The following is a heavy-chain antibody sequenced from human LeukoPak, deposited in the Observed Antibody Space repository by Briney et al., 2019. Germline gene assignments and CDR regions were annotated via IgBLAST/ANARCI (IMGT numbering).Heavy chain of an antibody. J-gene: IGHJ6*02. Sequence: ASVKVSCKASGYTFTSYYMHWVRQAPGQGLEWMGIINPSGGSTSYAQKFQGRVTMTRDTSTSTVYMELSSLRSEDTAVYYCARYTHDYDFWSGYIASYGVDVWGQGTTVTVSS. CDR2: INPSGGST. D-gene: IGHD3-3*01. CDR1: GYTFTSYY. V-gene: IGHV1-46*01. CDR3: ARYTHDYDFWSGYIASYGVDV.